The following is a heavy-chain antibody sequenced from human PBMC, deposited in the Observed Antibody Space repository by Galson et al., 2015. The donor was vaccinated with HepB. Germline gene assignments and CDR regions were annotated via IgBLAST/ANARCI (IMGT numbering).Heavy chain of an antibody. D-gene: IGHD4-11*01. V-gene: IGHV1-18*04. J-gene: IGHJ1*01. Sequence: SVKVSCKASGYTFTSYGISWVRQAPGQGLEWMGWISAYNGNTNYAQKLQGRVTMTTDTSTSTAYMELRSLGSDDTAVYYCARAVSPFEYFQHWGQGTLVTVSS. CDR1: GYTFTSYG. CDR2: ISAYNGNT. CDR3: ARAVSPFEYFQH.